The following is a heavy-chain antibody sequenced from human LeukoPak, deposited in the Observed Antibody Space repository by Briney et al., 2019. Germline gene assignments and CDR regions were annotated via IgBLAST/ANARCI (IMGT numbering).Heavy chain of an antibody. CDR3: ARRTIAVAEDY. V-gene: IGHV4-39*01. J-gene: IGHJ4*02. Sequence: PSETLSLTCTVSGGSISSSSYYWGWIRQPPGKGLEWIGSIYYSGSTYYNPSLKSRVTISVDTSKNQFSLKLSSVTAADTAVYYCARRTIAVAEDYWGQRTLVTVSS. CDR1: GGSISSSSYY. CDR2: IYYSGST. D-gene: IGHD6-19*01.